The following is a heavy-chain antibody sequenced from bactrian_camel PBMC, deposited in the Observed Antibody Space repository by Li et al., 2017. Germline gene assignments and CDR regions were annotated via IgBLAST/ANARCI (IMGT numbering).Heavy chain of an antibody. CDR3: AADEYCSGGLGMVHNFGY. J-gene: IGHJ6*01. Sequence: VQLVESGGGLVQPGGSLRLSCAGSGVTFGNYAMSWVRQAPGKGLEWVSGINSGGISTYYADSVKGRFTISRDNAKNTLYLQMNSLKPEDIAMYYCAADEYCSGGLGMVHNFGYWGQGT. D-gene: IGHD2*01. V-gene: IGHV3S31*01. CDR1: GVTFGNYA. CDR2: INSGGIST.